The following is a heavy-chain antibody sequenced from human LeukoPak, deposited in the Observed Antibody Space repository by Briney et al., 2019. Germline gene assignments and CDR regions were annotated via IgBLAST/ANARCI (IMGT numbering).Heavy chain of an antibody. CDR1: GYSISSGYY. V-gene: IGHV4-38-2*01. CDR2: IYHSGST. CDR3: ASHSRLITTIHFDY. Sequence: PSETLPLTCAVSGYSISSGYYWGWIRQPPGKGLEWIGSIYHSGSTYYNPSLKSRVTISVDTSKNQFSLKLSSVTAADTAVYYCASHSRLITTIHFDYWGQGTLVTVSS. D-gene: IGHD3-22*01. J-gene: IGHJ4*02.